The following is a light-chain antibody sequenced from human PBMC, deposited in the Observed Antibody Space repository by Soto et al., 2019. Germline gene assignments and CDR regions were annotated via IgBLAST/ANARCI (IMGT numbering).Light chain of an antibody. Sequence: QSALTQPPSASGTPGQRVTISCSGSSSNIGSHFVYWYQQLPGTAPKLLIYRNNQRPSGVPDRFSGSKSGTSASLAISGLRSEDEADYYCAAWDDSLSGPIFGGGTQLTVL. V-gene: IGLV1-47*01. CDR3: AAWDDSLSGPI. CDR1: SSNIGSHF. J-gene: IGLJ2*01. CDR2: RNN.